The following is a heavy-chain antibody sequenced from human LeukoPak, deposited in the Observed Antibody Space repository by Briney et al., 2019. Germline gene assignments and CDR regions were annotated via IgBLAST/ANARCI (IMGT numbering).Heavy chain of an antibody. V-gene: IGHV3-48*03. Sequence: GSLRLSCAASGFTFSSYEMNWVRQAPGKGLEWVSYISSSGSTIYYADSVKGRFTISRDNSKNTLYLQMNNLRAQDTAVYYCARVGRGYSFNVYCFDYWGQGTLVTVSS. CDR1: GFTFSSYE. CDR2: ISSSGSTI. J-gene: IGHJ4*02. D-gene: IGHD5-18*01. CDR3: ARVGRGYSFNVYCFDY.